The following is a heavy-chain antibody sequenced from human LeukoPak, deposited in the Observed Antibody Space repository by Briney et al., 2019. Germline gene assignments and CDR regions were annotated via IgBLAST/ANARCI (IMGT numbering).Heavy chain of an antibody. V-gene: IGHV3-9*03. Sequence: PGGSLRLSWAASGFTFDDYAMHWVRQAPGKGLEWVSGISWNSDTIGDADSAKGRFTISRENAKKSLYLKMNSLRAEDMADWTRVIVTSTSFDYWGQGTLGAVSS. D-gene: IGHD5-12*01. J-gene: IGHJ4*02. CDR1: GFTFDDYA. CDR3: VIVTSTSFDY. CDR2: ISWNSDTI.